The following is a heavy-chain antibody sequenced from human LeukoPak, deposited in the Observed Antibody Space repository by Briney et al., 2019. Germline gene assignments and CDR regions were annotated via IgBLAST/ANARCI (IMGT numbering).Heavy chain of an antibody. Sequence: GGSLRLSCAGSGFTFSNSWMGWVRQAPGKGLEWVANVQHIGGETNYADSVKGRFTISRDNAKNTLFLQMNSLRAEDTAVYYCSRVRVSFDYWGQGTLVTVAS. CDR3: SRVRVSFDY. V-gene: IGHV3-7*01. J-gene: IGHJ4*02. CDR1: GFTFSNSW. CDR2: VQHIGGET. D-gene: IGHD3-10*01.